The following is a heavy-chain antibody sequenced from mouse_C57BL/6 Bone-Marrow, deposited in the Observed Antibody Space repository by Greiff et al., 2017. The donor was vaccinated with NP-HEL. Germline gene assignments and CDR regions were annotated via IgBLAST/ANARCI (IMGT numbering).Heavy chain of an antibody. V-gene: IGHV8-12*01. D-gene: IGHD1-1*01. CDR3: ARRGTTVVATYWYFDV. CDR1: GFSLSTSGMG. Sequence: QVTLKESGPGILQSSQTLSLTCSFSGFSLSTSGMGVSWIRQPSGKGLEWLAHIYWDDDKRYNPSLKSRLTISKDTSRNQVFLKITSVDTADTATYYCARRGTTVVATYWYFDVWGTGTTVTVSS. J-gene: IGHJ1*03. CDR2: IYWDDDK.